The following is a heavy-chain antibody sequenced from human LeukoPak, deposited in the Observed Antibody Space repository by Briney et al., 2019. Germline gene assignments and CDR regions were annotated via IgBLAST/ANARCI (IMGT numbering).Heavy chain of an antibody. CDR3: ARDFRDIVVVPAAPPRYYYYYYMDV. D-gene: IGHD2-2*01. Sequence: PSQPLSLTCTVSGVSISSGDYYWSWIRQPPGKGLEWIGYIYYSGSPYYNPSLKSRVTISVDTSKNQFSLKLSSVTAADTAVYYCARDFRDIVVVPAAPPRYYYYYYMDVWGKGTTVTVSS. CDR1: GVSISSGDYY. CDR2: IYYSGSP. J-gene: IGHJ6*03. V-gene: IGHV4-30-4*08.